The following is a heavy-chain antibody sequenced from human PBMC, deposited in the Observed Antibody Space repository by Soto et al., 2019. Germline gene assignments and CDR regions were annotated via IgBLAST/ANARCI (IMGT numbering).Heavy chain of an antibody. CDR1: GYTFTDYG. V-gene: IGHV1-18*01. J-gene: IGHJ4*02. CDR3: ARDRSTHDY. Sequence: QGQLVQSGVEVKKPGASVKVSCKASGYTFTDYGISWVRQAPGQGLERMGWISAYNGNTNYAQNLQDRVTMTTDTSTSTAYMELRSLRSDDTAVYYGARDRSTHDYWGQGTLIAVSS. CDR2: ISAYNGNT. D-gene: IGHD1-1*01.